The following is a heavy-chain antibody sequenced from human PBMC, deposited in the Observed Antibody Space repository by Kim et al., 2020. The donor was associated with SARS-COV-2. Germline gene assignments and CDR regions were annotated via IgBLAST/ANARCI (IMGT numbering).Heavy chain of an antibody. Sequence: GGSLRLSCAASGFTFRSYDMHWVRQATGKGLEWVSAIGTAGDTYYPGSVKGRFTISRENAKNSLYLQMNSLRAGDTAVYYCARETGSYDSSGYYIWNAFDIWGQGTMVTVSS. J-gene: IGHJ3*02. CDR3: ARETGSYDSSGYYIWNAFDI. CDR2: IGTAGDT. CDR1: GFTFRSYD. D-gene: IGHD3-22*01. V-gene: IGHV3-13*04.